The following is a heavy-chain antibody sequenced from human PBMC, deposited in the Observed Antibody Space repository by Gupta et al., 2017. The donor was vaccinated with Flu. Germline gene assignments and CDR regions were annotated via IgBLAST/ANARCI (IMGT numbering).Heavy chain of an antibody. Sequence: QVQLVESGGGVVQPGRSLRLSCAASGFTFSSYGIHWVRQAPGKGLEWVAVIWYHGTKDSYAVSWKGRFTVSRDNSKNTAYLQMNSLRVEDTAVYYCAREVDTTNHLNRFDPWGQGTLVTVSS. CDR1: GFTFSSYG. D-gene: IGHD5-18*01. J-gene: IGHJ5*02. CDR2: IWYHGTKD. V-gene: IGHV3-33*01. CDR3: AREVDTTNHLNRFDP.